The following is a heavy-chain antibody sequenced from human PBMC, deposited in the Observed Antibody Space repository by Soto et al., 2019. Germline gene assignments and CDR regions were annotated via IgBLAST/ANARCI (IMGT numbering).Heavy chain of an antibody. CDR3: ARGWGRVVYAMDV. V-gene: IGHV1-46*04. J-gene: IGHJ6*02. CDR1: GYTFTSYY. D-gene: IGHD1-26*01. CDR2: INPVGGST. Sequence: QVQLVQSGAEVKKPGASVRVSCKASGYTFTSYYIHWVRQAPGQGLEWVSIINPVGGSTNYAQKLQGRVTVTRDTSTSTVHMELSSLRSEDTAVYCCARGWGRVVYAMDVWGQGTTVTVSS.